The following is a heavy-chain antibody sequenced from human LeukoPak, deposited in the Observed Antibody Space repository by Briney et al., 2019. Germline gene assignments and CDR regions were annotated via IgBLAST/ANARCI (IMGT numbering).Heavy chain of an antibody. Sequence: GGSLTLSCAASGFTFSSCAMSWVRQAPRKGMEWVSAISSGGSTYYADSVKGRFTISRDNSKNTLYLQMNSLRAEDTAVYYCAKWAEYQGFDYWGQGTLVTVSS. D-gene: IGHD2-2*01. CDR3: AKWAEYQGFDY. CDR2: ISSGGST. CDR1: GFTFSSCA. V-gene: IGHV3-23*01. J-gene: IGHJ4*02.